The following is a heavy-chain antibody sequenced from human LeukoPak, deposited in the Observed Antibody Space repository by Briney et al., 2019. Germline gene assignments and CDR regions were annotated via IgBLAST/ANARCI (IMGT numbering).Heavy chain of an antibody. J-gene: IGHJ4*02. V-gene: IGHV4-59*01. CDR3: ARAPELFYFDY. Sequence: SETLSLTCTVSGGSISSYDWSWVRQPPGKGLEWVDYVYYSGSTNYNPSLKSRVTISVDTSENQFSLKLTSVTAADTAVYYCARAPELFYFDYWDQGTLVPVSS. D-gene: IGHD3-10*01. CDR2: VYYSGST. CDR1: GGSISSYD.